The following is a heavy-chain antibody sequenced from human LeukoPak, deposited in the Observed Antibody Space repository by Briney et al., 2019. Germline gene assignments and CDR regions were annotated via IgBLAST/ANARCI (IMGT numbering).Heavy chain of an antibody. D-gene: IGHD3-22*01. CDR2: ISSSGST. CDR1: GDSISSGDYY. Sequence: PLQTLSLTCTVSGDSISSGDYYWSWIRQPAGKGLEWIGRISSSGSTNYNPSLKSRVTISVDTSKNQFSLKLSSVTAADTAVYFCARGPYSYDSSGAFDIWGQGTMVTVSS. V-gene: IGHV4-61*02. CDR3: ARGPYSYDSSGAFDI. J-gene: IGHJ3*02.